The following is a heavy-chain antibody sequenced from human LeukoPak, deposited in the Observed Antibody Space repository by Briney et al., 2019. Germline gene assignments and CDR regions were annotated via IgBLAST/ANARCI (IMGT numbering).Heavy chain of an antibody. Sequence: GRSLRLSCAASGFTFSSYAMHWVRQAPGKGLEWVAVISYDGSNKYYAGSVKGRFTISRDNSKNTLYLQMNSLRAEDTAVYYCARVGYSYGLEIHFDYWGQGTLVTVSS. CDR3: ARVGYSYGLEIHFDY. V-gene: IGHV3-30-3*01. CDR2: ISYDGSNK. CDR1: GFTFSSYA. D-gene: IGHD5-18*01. J-gene: IGHJ4*02.